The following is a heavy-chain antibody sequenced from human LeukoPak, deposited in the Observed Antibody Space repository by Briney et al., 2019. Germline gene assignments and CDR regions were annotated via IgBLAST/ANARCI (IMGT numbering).Heavy chain of an antibody. J-gene: IGHJ3*02. CDR3: AKKFSGSGTYGAFDI. D-gene: IGHD3-10*01. Sequence: PGGSLRLSCAASGSTFSSYPMSWVRQAPGKGLEWVSAISDRGGSTFYAVSVKGRFTISRDNSKNTLYLQMNSLRAEDTAVYYCAKKFSGSGTYGAFDIWGQGTMVTVSS. CDR1: GSTFSSYP. V-gene: IGHV3-23*01. CDR2: ISDRGGST.